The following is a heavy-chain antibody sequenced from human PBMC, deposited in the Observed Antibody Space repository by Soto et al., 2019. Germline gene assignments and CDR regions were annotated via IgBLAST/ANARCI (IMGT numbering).Heavy chain of an antibody. CDR1: GVSFNNNG. V-gene: IGHV1-69*01. J-gene: IGHJ6*02. D-gene: IGHD3-10*01. CDR3: ARVLYYGSGSYSPYGMDV. CDR2: VSPPFRTS. Sequence: QVQLVQSGAEVKKPGSSVKVSCKTSGVSFNNNGIGWVRQAPGHGLEWMGGVSPPFRTSNYARKFQGRISITADASPGTVNRELSSLTSEDTAQYYCARVLYYGSGSYSPYGMDVWGQGTTVTVSS.